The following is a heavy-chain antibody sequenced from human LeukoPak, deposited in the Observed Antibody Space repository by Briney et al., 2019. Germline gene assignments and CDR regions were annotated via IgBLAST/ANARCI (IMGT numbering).Heavy chain of an antibody. D-gene: IGHD2/OR15-2a*01. V-gene: IGHV4-61*02. J-gene: IGHJ4*02. CDR1: GVSIDSDSYY. CDR2: FYISGSI. Sequence: PSETLSLTCSVSGVSIDSDSYYWSWIRRPAGKGLEWIGRFYISGSINYNPSLKSRVTISVDTSKNQFSLKLTSVTAADTAVYYCARTGGITSQNIALKVWGQGTLVTVSS. CDR3: ARTGGITSQNIALKV.